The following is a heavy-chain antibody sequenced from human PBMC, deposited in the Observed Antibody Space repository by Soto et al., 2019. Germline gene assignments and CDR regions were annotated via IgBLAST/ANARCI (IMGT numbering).Heavy chain of an antibody. CDR3: ARVTPGYDFWSGYFDY. CDR1: GFTLSSSA. D-gene: IGHD3-3*01. J-gene: IGHJ4*02. Sequence: GASVKVSCKASGFTLSSSAVHWVRQARGQRLEWIGWIVVGSANTNYAQKFQDRVTITRDMSTSTAYMELSSLRSEDTAVYYCARVTPGYDFWSGYFDYWGQGTLVTVSS. CDR2: IVVGSANT. V-gene: IGHV1-58*01.